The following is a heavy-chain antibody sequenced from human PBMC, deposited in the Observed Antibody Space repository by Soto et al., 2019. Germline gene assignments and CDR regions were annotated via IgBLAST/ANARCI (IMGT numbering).Heavy chain of an antibody. CDR1: GYTFTSYG. Sequence: GASVKVSCKASGYTFTSYGIHWVRQAPGQGLEWMGWISAYNGNTNYAQKLQGRVTMTTDTSTSTAYMELRSLRSDDTAVYYCARGVRSSTYFDGFDYWGQGTLVTVSS. CDR2: ISAYNGNT. D-gene: IGHD3-9*01. V-gene: IGHV1-18*01. J-gene: IGHJ4*02. CDR3: ARGVRSSTYFDGFDY.